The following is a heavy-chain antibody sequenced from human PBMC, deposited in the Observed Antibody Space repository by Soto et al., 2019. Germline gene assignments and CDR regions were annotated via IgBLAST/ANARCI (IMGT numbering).Heavy chain of an antibody. Sequence: GESLKISCKGSGYSFTSYWIGWVRQMPGKGLEWMGIIYPGDSDTRYSPSFQGQVTISADKSISTAYLQWSSLKASDTAMYYCARLQYYYGSGSSDYYYYGMDVWGQGTTVTAP. CDR1: GYSFTSYW. CDR2: IYPGDSDT. V-gene: IGHV5-51*01. J-gene: IGHJ6*02. D-gene: IGHD3-10*01. CDR3: ARLQYYYGSGSSDYYYYGMDV.